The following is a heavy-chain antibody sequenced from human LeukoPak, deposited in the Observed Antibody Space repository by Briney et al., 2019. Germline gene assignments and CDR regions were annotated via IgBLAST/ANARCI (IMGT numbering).Heavy chain of an antibody. CDR3: ARDYSSGWYVH. J-gene: IGHJ5*02. D-gene: IGHD6-19*01. CDR1: GYTFTDYY. Sequence: AASVKVSCKASGYTFTDYYMHWVRQAPGQGLEWMGRINPYSGGTNYAQKFQGRVTMTRDTSISTAYMELSRLKSDDTAVYYCARDYSSGWYVHWGQGTLVTVSS. CDR2: INPYSGGT. V-gene: IGHV1-2*06.